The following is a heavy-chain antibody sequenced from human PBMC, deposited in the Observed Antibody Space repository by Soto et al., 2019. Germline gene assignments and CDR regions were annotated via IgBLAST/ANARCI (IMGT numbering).Heavy chain of an antibody. V-gene: IGHV4-34*01. CDR3: ARGRAAWLYYYGMDV. Sequence: SETLSLTCAVYGGSFSGYYWSWIRQPPGKGLEWIGEINHSGSTNYNPSLKSRVTISVDTSKNQFSLKLSSVTAADTAVYYCARGRAAWLYYYGMDVWGQGTTVTVSS. CDR2: INHSGST. CDR1: GGSFSGYY. J-gene: IGHJ6*02. D-gene: IGHD6-19*01.